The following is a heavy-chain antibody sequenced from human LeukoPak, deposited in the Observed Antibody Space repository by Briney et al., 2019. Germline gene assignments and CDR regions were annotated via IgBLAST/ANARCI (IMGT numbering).Heavy chain of an antibody. D-gene: IGHD6-13*01. J-gene: IGHJ4*02. V-gene: IGHV1-69*05. Sequence: SVKVSCKASGGTFSSYAISWVRQAPGQGLEWMGGIIPIFGTANYAQKFQGRVTITTDESASTAYMELSSLRSEDTAVYYCARDGVRAAAGMIYWGQGTLVTVSS. CDR1: GGTFSSYA. CDR2: IIPIFGTA. CDR3: ARDGVRAAAGMIY.